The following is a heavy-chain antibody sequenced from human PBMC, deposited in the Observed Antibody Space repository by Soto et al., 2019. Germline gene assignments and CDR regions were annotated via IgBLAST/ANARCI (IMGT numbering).Heavy chain of an antibody. J-gene: IGHJ5*02. Sequence: LSLTCAVSGVSISIPNWWSWIRQHPGKGLEWIGYIYYSGTTYYNPSLKSRVTISVDTSKNQFSLKLSSVTAADTAVYYCARSVDPWGQGTLVTVSS. CDR1: GVSISIPNW. V-gene: IGHV4-31*11. CDR3: ARSVDP. CDR2: IYYSGTT.